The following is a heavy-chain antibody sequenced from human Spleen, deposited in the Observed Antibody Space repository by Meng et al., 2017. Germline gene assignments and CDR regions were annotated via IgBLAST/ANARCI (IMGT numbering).Heavy chain of an antibody. CDR3: ARDRNTHGMDV. D-gene: IGHD1-14*01. CDR2: IKQDGSEK. CDR1: GFPFSSYR. V-gene: IGHV3-7*01. Sequence: SCVASGFPFSSYRMSWVRQAPGEGLEWVANIKQDGSEKYYVDSVKGRFTISRDNAKKPLYLQMNSLRAEDTAVYYCARDRNTHGMDVWGQGTLVTVSS. J-gene: IGHJ6*02.